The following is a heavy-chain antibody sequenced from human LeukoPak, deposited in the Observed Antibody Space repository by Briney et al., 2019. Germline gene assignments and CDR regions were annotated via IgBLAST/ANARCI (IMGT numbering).Heavy chain of an antibody. CDR1: GGSGFTFSTYW. Sequence: GGSLRLSCAASGGSGFTFSTYWMSWVRQAPGQGLEWVADIKQDGSEKYYVDSVKGRFTISRDNAQNSLYLQMDSLRAEDTAVYYCAKHWSRGRDYWGQGTLVTVSS. V-gene: IGHV3-7*01. D-gene: IGHD3-16*01. CDR2: IKQDGSEK. CDR3: AKHWSRGRDY. J-gene: IGHJ4*02.